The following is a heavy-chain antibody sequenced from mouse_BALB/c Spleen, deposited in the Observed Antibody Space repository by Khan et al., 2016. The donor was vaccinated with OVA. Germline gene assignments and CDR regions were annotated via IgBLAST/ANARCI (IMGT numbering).Heavy chain of an antibody. J-gene: IGHJ4*01. CDR1: GYSITSDYA. D-gene: IGHD2-12*01. Sequence: SGPGLVKPSQSLSLTCTVTGYSITSDYAWNWIRHFPGNKLEWMGYISSSGSASYNPSLKSRISITRDTSKNQFFLQLKSVTTEDTATYYGARSLYYSYGYGLDYWGRGTSVTVSS. V-gene: IGHV3-2*02. CDR2: ISSSGSA. CDR3: ARSLYYSYGYGLDY.